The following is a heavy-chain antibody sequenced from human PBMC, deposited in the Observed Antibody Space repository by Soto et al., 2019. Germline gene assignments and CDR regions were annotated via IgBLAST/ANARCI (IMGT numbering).Heavy chain of an antibody. V-gene: IGHV4-39*07. Sequence: SETLSLTCTVSGGSISSSSYYWGWIRQPPGKGLEWIGSIYYSGSTYYNPSLKSRVTISVDTSKNQFSLKLSSVTAADTAVYYCASKRLWFGGWFDPWGQGTLVTVSS. CDR3: ASKRLWFGGWFDP. CDR2: IYYSGST. D-gene: IGHD3-10*01. CDR1: GGSISSSSYY. J-gene: IGHJ5*02.